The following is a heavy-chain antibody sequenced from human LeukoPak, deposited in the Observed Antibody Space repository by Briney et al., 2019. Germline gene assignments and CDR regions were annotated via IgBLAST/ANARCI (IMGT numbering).Heavy chain of an antibody. V-gene: IGHV3-23*01. J-gene: IGHJ4*03. CDR1: GFTFDTFG. Sequence: PGGSLRLSCAASGFTFDTFGMNWVRQAPGKGLEWVASVSSTLDNTYYADSVKGRFTISRDNSVNTLYLQVNSLRADDTAIYYCAKGTVRFLEWGQRGYFDYWGQGALVTVSS. D-gene: IGHD3-3*01. CDR2: VSSTLDNT. CDR3: AKGTVRFLEWGQRGYFDY.